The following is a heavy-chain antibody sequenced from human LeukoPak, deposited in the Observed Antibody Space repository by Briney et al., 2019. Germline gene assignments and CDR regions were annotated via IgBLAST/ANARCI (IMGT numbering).Heavy chain of an antibody. D-gene: IGHD1-26*01. J-gene: IGHJ5*02. CDR3: ARLIPALYSGSYWGGKNWFDP. Sequence: SETLSLTCIVSGYSISSGYYWSWIRQPPGKGLEWIGYIYYSGSTNYNPSLKSRVTISVDTSKNQFSLKLSSVTAADTAVYYCARLIPALYSGSYWGGKNWFDPWGQGTLVTVSS. CDR2: IYYSGST. CDR1: GYSISSGYY. V-gene: IGHV4-59*01.